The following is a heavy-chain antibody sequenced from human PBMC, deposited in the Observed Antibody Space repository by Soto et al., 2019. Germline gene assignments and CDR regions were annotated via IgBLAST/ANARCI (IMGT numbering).Heavy chain of an antibody. CDR2: IYWDDDK. D-gene: IGHD5-18*01. V-gene: IGHV2-5*02. J-gene: IGHJ4*02. CDR1: GFSLSTSGVG. Sequence: QITLKESGPTLVKPTQTLTLTCTFSGFSLSTSGVGVGWIRQPPGKALEWLALIYWDDDKRYSPSLKSRLTITKDPSKNQEVLTMTNRDPVDTATYYCAHIGNRRGYSYGYYDYWGQGTLVTVSS. CDR3: AHIGNRRGYSYGYYDY.